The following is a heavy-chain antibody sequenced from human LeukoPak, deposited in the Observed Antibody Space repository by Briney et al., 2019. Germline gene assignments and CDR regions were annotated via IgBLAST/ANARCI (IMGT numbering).Heavy chain of an antibody. CDR2: IIPIFGTA. V-gene: IGHV1-69*13. CDR3: ATYSIAARLGIDY. CDR1: GGTFSSYA. Sequence: GASVKVSCEASGGTFSSYAISWVRQAPGQGLEWMGGIIPIFGTANYAQKFQGRVTITADESTSTAYMELSSLRSEDTAVYYCATYSIAARLGIDYWGQGTLVTVSS. J-gene: IGHJ4*02. D-gene: IGHD6-6*01.